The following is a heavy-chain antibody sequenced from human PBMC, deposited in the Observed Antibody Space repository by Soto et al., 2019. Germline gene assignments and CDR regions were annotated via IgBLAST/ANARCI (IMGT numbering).Heavy chain of an antibody. J-gene: IGHJ4*02. Sequence: EVQLLESGGGLVQPGGSLRLSCAASGFTFSSYAMSWVRQAPGKGLEWVSAISGSGGSTYYADSVKGRFTISRDNSKNTLYLQMNSLRAEDTAVYYCAKLPICYGDYTNDFDYWGQGTLVTDSS. D-gene: IGHD4-17*01. V-gene: IGHV3-23*01. CDR3: AKLPICYGDYTNDFDY. CDR2: ISGSGGST. CDR1: GFTFSSYA.